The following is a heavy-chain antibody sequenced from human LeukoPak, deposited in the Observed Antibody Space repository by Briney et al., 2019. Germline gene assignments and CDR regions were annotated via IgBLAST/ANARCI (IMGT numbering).Heavy chain of an antibody. J-gene: IGHJ4*02. CDR3: ARGLYSYGLVAFDY. CDR2: IYYSGST. V-gene: IGHV4-59*01. Sequence: PSETLSLTFTVSGGSISSYYWSWIRQPPGKGLEWIGYIYYSGSTNYNPSLKSRVTISVDTSKNQFSLKLSSVTAADTAVYYCARGLYSYGLVAFDYWGQGTLVTVSS. CDR1: GGSISSYY. D-gene: IGHD5-18*01.